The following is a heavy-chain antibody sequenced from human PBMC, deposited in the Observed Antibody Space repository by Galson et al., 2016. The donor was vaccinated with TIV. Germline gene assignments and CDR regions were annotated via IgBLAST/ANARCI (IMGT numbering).Heavy chain of an antibody. CDR1: GFTFSSYA. Sequence: SLRLSCAASGFTFSSYALTWVRQAPGKGLKWVSAISGGGGSSYYGDSVKGRFTISRDNSEKMLYLQMNSLRAEDTAVYYCAKVPSIGFSYYYGIDVWGHGTTVTVS. CDR3: AKVPSIGFSYYYGIDV. D-gene: IGHD3-22*01. V-gene: IGHV3-23*01. J-gene: IGHJ6*02. CDR2: ISGGGGSS.